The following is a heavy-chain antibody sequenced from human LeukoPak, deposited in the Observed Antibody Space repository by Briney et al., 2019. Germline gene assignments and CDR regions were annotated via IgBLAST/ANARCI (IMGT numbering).Heavy chain of an antibody. V-gene: IGHV3-21*01. D-gene: IGHD2-21*02. J-gene: IGHJ4*02. CDR1: GFTFSTYS. CDR3: ARACGGDCYLSDY. Sequence: KTGGSLRLSCAASGFTFSTYSMNWVRQAPGKGLEWVSSISTSSSYIYYADSVKGRFTISRDNAKNSLYLQMNSLRAEDMAVYYCARACGGDCYLSDYWGQGTLVTVSS. CDR2: ISTSSSYI.